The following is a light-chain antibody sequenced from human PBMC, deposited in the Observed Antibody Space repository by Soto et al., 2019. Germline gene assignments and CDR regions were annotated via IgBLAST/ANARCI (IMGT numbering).Light chain of an antibody. J-gene: IGKJ3*01. V-gene: IGKV3-20*01. CDR2: GSF. Sequence: ENVLTQSPGTLSVSPGERVTLSCRARQSISNTHLAWYQKKPGQAPRLLLYGSFNRATGISDRFSGSGSGTDFTLMISRLEPEDCAFYYGQQYGSSSFAFGPGTKVEIK. CDR3: QQYGSSSFA. CDR1: QSISNTH.